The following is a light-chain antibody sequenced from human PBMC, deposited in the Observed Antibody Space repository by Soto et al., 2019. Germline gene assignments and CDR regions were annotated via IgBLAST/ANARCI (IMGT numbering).Light chain of an antibody. CDR2: DAS. CDR1: QSVSHR. J-gene: IGKJ4*01. CDR3: QQYGSSPFT. Sequence: EIVRRQSPGTLSVPPGERATHSCGTSQSVSHRLAWYQQKPGQAPRLLIYDASSRATGIPDRFTGSGSETDFTLTFSRLESEDSAVYYCQQYGSSPFTFGGGTNVDIK. V-gene: IGKV3-20*01.